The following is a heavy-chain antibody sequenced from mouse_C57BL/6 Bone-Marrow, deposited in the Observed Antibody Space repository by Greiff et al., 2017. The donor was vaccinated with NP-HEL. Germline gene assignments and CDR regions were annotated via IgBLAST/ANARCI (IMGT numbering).Heavy chain of an antibody. CDR3: AKIGYGRYYYAMDY. D-gene: IGHD1-1*01. J-gene: IGHJ4*01. CDR2: IWRGGST. V-gene: IGHV2-5*01. CDR1: GFSLTSYG. Sequence: QVQLKESGPGLVQPSQSLSITCTVSGFSLTSYGVHWVRQSPGKGLEWLGVIWRGGSTDYNAAFMSRLSITKDNSKSQVFFKMNSLQADDTAIYDCAKIGYGRYYYAMDYWGQGTSVTVSS.